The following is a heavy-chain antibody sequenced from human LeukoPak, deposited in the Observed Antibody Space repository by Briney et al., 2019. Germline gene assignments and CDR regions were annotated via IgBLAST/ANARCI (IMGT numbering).Heavy chain of an antibody. CDR2: INPSGGST. CDR3: ARRGIAVAGPYY. CDR1: GYTFTSYY. Sequence: ASVKVYCKASGYTFTSYYMHWVRQAPGQGLEWMGIINPSGGSTSYAQKFQGRVTMTRDTSTSTVYMELSSLRSEDTAVYYCARRGIAVAGPYYWGQGTLVTVSS. V-gene: IGHV1-46*01. D-gene: IGHD6-19*01. J-gene: IGHJ4*02.